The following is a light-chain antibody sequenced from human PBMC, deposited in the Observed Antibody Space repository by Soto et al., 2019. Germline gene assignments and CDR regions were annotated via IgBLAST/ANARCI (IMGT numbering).Light chain of an antibody. J-gene: IGKJ1*01. CDR2: AAS. CDR3: LLDYAYFWA. V-gene: IGKV1-6*01. Sequence: QVTQPPCPGSGPEGDRVIRSCWTSQGIRSALGWYQQKPGKVPKLLIYAASTLQSGVPSRFSGSGSGRDFTLTISSLQPEDFATYYCLLDYAYFWAFGQGTKVDI. CDR1: QGIRSA.